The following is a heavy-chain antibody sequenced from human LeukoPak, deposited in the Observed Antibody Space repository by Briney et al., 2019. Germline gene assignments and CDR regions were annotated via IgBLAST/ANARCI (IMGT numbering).Heavy chain of an antibody. CDR3: ARAGVWDYSDSSGYHNAAFDI. D-gene: IGHD3-22*01. Sequence: GASVKVSCKASGYTFTDYYMHWVRQAPGQGLEWMGWINPSSGGTNCAQKFQGRVTVTRDTSISTAYMDLSRLRSDDTAAHYCARAGVWDYSDSSGYHNAAFDIWGQGTMVTVSS. CDR1: GYTFTDYY. V-gene: IGHV1-2*02. J-gene: IGHJ3*02. CDR2: INPSSGGT.